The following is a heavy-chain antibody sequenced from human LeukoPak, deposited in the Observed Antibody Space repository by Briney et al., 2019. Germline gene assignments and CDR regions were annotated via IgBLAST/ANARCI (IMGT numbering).Heavy chain of an antibody. V-gene: IGHV3-48*02. CDR1: GFTFSRYG. Sequence: GGSLRLSWVASGFTFSRYGMNWVRQAPGKGLEWVSYISSGGSTIYYADSVKGRFTISRDNAKNSLYLQMNSLRDEDTAVYYCARDRGFGTSVFYFDYWGQGTLVTVSS. CDR3: ARDRGFGTSVFYFDY. J-gene: IGHJ4*02. D-gene: IGHD3-10*01. CDR2: ISSGGSTI.